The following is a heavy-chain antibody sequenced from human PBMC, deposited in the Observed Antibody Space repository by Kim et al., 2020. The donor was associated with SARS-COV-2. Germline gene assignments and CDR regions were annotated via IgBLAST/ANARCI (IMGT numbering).Heavy chain of an antibody. D-gene: IGHD2-15*01. CDR3: TRRYCSGDSCYSDY. Sequence: SVKGRFTISRDDSKNTAYLQMNSLKTEDTAVYYCTRRYCSGDSCYSDYWGQGTLVAVSS. J-gene: IGHJ4*02. V-gene: IGHV3-73*01.